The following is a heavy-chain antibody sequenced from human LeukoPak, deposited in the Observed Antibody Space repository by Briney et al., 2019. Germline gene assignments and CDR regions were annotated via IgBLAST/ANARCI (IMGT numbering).Heavy chain of an antibody. Sequence: ASVKVSCKASGYTFTGYYMHWVRQAPGQGLEWMGRIIPILGIANYAQKFQGRVTITADKSTSTAYMELSSLRSEDTAVYYCARTPAPTRAYYYGMDVWGQGTTVTVSS. CDR2: IIPILGIA. V-gene: IGHV1-69*02. CDR3: ARTPAPTRAYYYGMDV. J-gene: IGHJ6*02. CDR1: GYTFTGYY. D-gene: IGHD2-15*01.